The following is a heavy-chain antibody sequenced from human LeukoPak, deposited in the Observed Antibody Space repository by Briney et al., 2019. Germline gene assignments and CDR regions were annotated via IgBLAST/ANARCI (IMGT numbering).Heavy chain of an antibody. D-gene: IGHD1-26*01. V-gene: IGHV4-39*07. CDR1: GGSISSSSYY. J-gene: IGHJ4*02. CDR3: ARIRRRSGSYYNPGGYYFDY. Sequence: PSETLSLTCTVSGGSISSSSYYWGWIRQPPGKGLEWIGSIYYSGSTYYNPSLKSRVTISVDTSKNQFSLKLSSATAADTAVYYCARIRRRSGSYYNPGGYYFDYWGQGTLVTVSS. CDR2: IYYSGST.